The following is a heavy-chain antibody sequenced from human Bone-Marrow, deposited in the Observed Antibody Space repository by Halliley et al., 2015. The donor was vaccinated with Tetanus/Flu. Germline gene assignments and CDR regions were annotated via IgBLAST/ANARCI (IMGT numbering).Heavy chain of an antibody. CDR3: TRGLFDV. V-gene: IGHV3-49*04. CDR2: IRSNGYGGAT. J-gene: IGHJ4*02. Sequence: SLRLSCTASGFTLGDYAMSWVRQVPGKGPEWIAFIRSNGYGGATEYAASVKGRFEVSRDDHNSLVHLQLNSLKIEDTAIYFCTRGLFDVWGQGTLVTVSS. CDR1: GFTLGDYA.